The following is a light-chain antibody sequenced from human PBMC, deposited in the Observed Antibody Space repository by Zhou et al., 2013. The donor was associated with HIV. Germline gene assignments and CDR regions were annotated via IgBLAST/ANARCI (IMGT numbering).Light chain of an antibody. CDR3: QQGDSFPALT. V-gene: IGKV1-12*01. J-gene: IGKJ4*01. CDR1: QGISSY. Sequence: DMEMTQSPSSVSASVGDRVTITCRASQGISSYLAWYQQKPGRAPKLLIYAASSLESGVPSRFSGSGSGTDFTLTISSLQPEDSATYYCQQGDSFPALTFGGGTKVEIK. CDR2: AAS.